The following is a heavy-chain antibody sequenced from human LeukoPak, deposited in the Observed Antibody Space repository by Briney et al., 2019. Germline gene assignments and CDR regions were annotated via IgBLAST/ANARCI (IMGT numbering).Heavy chain of an antibody. J-gene: IGHJ6*03. CDR1: GFTFSSYG. CDR3: AKDSQWAFYYMDV. CDR2: IRYDGSNK. D-gene: IGHD2-8*01. V-gene: IGHV3-30*02. Sequence: GGSLRLSCAASGFTFSSYGMRWVRQAPGKGLEWVAFIRYDGSNKYYVDSVKGRFTISRDNSKNTLYLQMNSLRAEDTALYYCAKDSQWAFYYMDVWGKGATVTVSS.